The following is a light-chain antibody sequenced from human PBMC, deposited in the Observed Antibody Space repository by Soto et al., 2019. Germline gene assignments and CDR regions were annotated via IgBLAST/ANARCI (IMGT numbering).Light chain of an antibody. CDR3: LQEYNYPLT. CDR1: QGIRED. V-gene: IGKV1-6*01. Sequence: ATQMTKSPSSLSAPVGARVTIPCRASQGIREDLGWYQVKPGKAPKLLIYTPSNLQIGVPSRFSGSGSGTDFTLTISSLQPEDFATYYCLQEYNYPLTFGGGTKVEIK. CDR2: TPS. J-gene: IGKJ4*01.